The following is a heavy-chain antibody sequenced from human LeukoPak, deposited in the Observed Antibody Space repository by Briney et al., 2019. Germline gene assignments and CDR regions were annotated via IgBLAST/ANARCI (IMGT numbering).Heavy chain of an antibody. Sequence: SETLSLTCTVSGDSISSGLYYCNWIRQHPGEGLEWIGCTHYSGTTYYSSSLKSRLIISLDTSKNQLSLKLTSVTAADTAVYYCARGRRGKYSPYFYYRMDVWGTGTTVTISS. CDR2: THYSGTT. D-gene: IGHD1-26*01. V-gene: IGHV4-31*03. CDR3: ARGRRGKYSPYFYYRMDV. J-gene: IGHJ6*04. CDR1: GDSISSGLYY.